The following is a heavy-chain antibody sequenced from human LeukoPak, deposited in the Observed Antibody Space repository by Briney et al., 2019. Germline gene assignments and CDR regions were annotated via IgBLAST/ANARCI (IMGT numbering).Heavy chain of an antibody. J-gene: IGHJ4*02. V-gene: IGHV4-31*03. CDR1: GGSISSGGYY. CDR2: IYYSGST. D-gene: IGHD6-13*01. CDR3: ARARSAAGNFDY. Sequence: SETLSLTCTVSGGSISSGGYYWSWIRQHPGKDLEWIGYIYYSGSTYYNPSLKSRVTISADTSKNQFSQKLSSVTAADTAVYYCARARSAAGNFDYWGQGTLVTVSS.